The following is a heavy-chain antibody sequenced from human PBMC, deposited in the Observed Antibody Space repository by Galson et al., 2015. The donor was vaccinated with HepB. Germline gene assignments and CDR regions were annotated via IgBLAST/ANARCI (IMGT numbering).Heavy chain of an antibody. J-gene: IGHJ4*02. CDR1: AFTFSNYA. CDR2: ISYDGSHK. V-gene: IGHV3-30*04. CDR3: AREWELLDY. D-gene: IGHD1-26*01. Sequence: SLRLSCAASAFTFSNYAFHWVRLAPGKGLEWVAVISYDGSHKYYADSVKGRFTVSRDDSKNMLLLQMNSLRTTDTAVYYCAREWELLDYWGQGALVTVSS.